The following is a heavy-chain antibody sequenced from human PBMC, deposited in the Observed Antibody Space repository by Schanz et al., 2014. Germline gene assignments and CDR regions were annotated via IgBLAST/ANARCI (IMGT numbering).Heavy chain of an antibody. CDR3: AREKGHGYSGLS. CDR1: GYTFSSYG. CDR2: ISAYSGKT. J-gene: IGHJ5*02. V-gene: IGHV1-18*04. D-gene: IGHD5-12*01. Sequence: QVQLVQSGAEVKKPGASVKVSCKASGYTFSSYGISWVRQAPGQGLEWMGWISAYSGKTNYAQKFQGRVTMTRDTSITTAYMDLSGLTSDDTAVYYCAREKGHGYSGLSWGQGTLLAVSS.